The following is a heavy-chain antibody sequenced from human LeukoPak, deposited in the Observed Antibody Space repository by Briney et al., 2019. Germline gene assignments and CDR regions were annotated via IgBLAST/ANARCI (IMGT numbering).Heavy chain of an antibody. J-gene: IGHJ5*02. CDR2: IYYSGNT. D-gene: IGHD1-1*01. Sequence: SGTLSLTCTVSGDSIRSSEYYWGWIRQPPGKGLEWIGNIYYSGNTYYNPSLKSRVTISVDTSNNQFSLKLSSVTAADTAVYYCAREVTTPKNWFDPWGQGTLVTVSS. CDR3: AREVTTPKNWFDP. CDR1: GDSIRSSEYY. V-gene: IGHV4-39*02.